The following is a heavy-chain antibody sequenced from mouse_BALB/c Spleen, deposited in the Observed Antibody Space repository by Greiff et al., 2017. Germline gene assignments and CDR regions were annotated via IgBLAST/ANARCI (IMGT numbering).Heavy chain of an antibody. CDR2: INPGSGGT. D-gene: IGHD2-2*01. V-gene: IGHV1-54*01. Sequence: QVQLKQSGAELVRPGTSVKVSCKASGYAFTNYLIEWVKQRPGQGLEWIGVINPGSGGTNYNEKFKGKATLTADKSSSTAYMQLSSLTSDDSAVYFCARRGLPWFAYWGQGTLVTVSA. CDR1: GYAFTNYL. J-gene: IGHJ3*01. CDR3: ARRGLPWFAY.